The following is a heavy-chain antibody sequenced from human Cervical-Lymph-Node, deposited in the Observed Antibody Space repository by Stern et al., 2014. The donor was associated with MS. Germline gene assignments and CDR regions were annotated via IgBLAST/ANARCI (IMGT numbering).Heavy chain of an antibody. V-gene: IGHV1-69*01. D-gene: IGHD6-6*01. CDR3: ARAAYSTSTYNY. Sequence: VQLVESGAEVKKPGSSVKVSCKASGGTFNTNVISWVRQAPGQGLEWMGGIIPIFGTALYAQKFQGSVPITANESTRAVYMELSSLRSEDTAVYYCARAAYSTSTYNYWGQGTLVIVSS. CDR1: GGTFNTNV. CDR2: IIPIFGTA. J-gene: IGHJ4*02.